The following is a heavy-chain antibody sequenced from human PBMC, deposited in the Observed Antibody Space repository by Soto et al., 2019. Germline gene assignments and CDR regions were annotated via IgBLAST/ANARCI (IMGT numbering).Heavy chain of an antibody. D-gene: IGHD3-16*02. J-gene: IGHJ4*02. Sequence: QAQLVQSGAEVKKPGASVRVACTASEDIFNNFGITWVRQAPGQGLEWLGWVSYYNGNTNYAQRLQGRVTMTVDTSTDTAYMEVTSLRSEDTSVYYCATDLFPDYADAWVTFRPADYWGQGTQVTVSS. CDR3: ATDLFPDYADAWVTFRPADY. CDR2: VSYYNGNT. V-gene: IGHV1-18*01. CDR1: EDIFNNFG.